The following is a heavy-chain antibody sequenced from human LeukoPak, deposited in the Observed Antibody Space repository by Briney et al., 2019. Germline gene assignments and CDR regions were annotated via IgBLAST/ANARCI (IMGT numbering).Heavy chain of an antibody. CDR1: GFNVRSKE. CDR3: ASSQPGYSSFY. D-gene: IGHD5-18*01. Sequence: GGSLRLSCAASGFNVRSKEMRWVRQAPGKGLEWVSSIRGGSTYYADSRKGRLTISRDNSKSTLHLQMNSLRAEDMAVYYCASSQPGYSSFYWGQGTLVTVSS. J-gene: IGHJ4*02. CDR2: IRGGST. V-gene: IGHV3-38-3*01.